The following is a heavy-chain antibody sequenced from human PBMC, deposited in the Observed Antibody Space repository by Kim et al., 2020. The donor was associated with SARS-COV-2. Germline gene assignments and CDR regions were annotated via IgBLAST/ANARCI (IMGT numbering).Heavy chain of an antibody. J-gene: IGHJ4*02. Sequence: GGSLRLSCAASGFTFSSYGMHWVRQAPGKGLEWVAVISYDGSNKYYADSVKGRFTISRDNSKNTLYLQMNSLRAEDTAVYYCAKDYYSSGCYDYWGQGTLVTVSS. V-gene: IGHV3-30*18. CDR3: AKDYYSSGCYDY. CDR1: GFTFSSYG. CDR2: ISYDGSNK. D-gene: IGHD6-19*01.